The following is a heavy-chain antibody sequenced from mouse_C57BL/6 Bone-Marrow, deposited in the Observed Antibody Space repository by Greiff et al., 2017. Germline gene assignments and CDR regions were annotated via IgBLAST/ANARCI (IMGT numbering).Heavy chain of an antibody. CDR1: GFTFSSYA. V-gene: IGHV5-9-1*02. CDR3: TRDYGRSFYAMDY. CDR2: ISSGGDYI. J-gene: IGHJ4*01. Sequence: EVMLVESGEGLVKPGGSLKLSCAASGFTFSSYAMSWVRQTPEKRLEWVAYISSGGDYIYYADTVKGRFTISRDNARNTLYLQMSSLKAEDTAMYYCTRDYGRSFYAMDYWGQGTSVTVSS. D-gene: IGHD1-1*01.